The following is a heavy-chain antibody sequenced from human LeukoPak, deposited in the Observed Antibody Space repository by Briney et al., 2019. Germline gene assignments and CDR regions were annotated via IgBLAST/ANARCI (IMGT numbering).Heavy chain of an antibody. CDR3: ARQWLRLYELWDRGTELFDY. D-gene: IGHD5-12*01. Sequence: ASGTLSLTCTVSGGSISSYYWSWIRQPPGKGLEWIGYIYYSGSTNYNPSLKSRVTISVDTSKNQFSLKLSSVTAADTAVYYCARQWLRLYELWDRGTELFDYWGQGTLVTVSS. J-gene: IGHJ4*02. V-gene: IGHV4-59*01. CDR2: IYYSGST. CDR1: GGSISSYY.